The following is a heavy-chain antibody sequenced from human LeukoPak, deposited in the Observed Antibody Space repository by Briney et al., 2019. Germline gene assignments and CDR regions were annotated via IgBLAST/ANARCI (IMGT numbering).Heavy chain of an antibody. CDR2: INPSGGST. Sequence: ASVKVSCKASGYTFTSYYMHWVRQAPGQGLEWMGIINPSGGSTSYAQKFQGRVTMTRDTSTSTVYMELSSLRSEDTAVCYCAIDFYYGSGSYKGTADYWGQGTLVTVSS. CDR1: GYTFTSYY. D-gene: IGHD3-10*01. J-gene: IGHJ4*02. CDR3: AIDFYYGSGSYKGTADY. V-gene: IGHV1-46*01.